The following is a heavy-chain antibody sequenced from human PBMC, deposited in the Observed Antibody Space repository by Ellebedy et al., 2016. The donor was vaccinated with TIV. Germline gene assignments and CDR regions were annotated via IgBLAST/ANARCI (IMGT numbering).Heavy chain of an antibody. Sequence: AASVKVSCKASGYTFASYGVNWVRQAPGQGLAWMGWINTNSGNPTYAQAFTARIVFSLDTSVSTESLQISSLRAEDSAVYYCARTGIWGNAFDIWGQGTMVTVSS. J-gene: IGHJ3*02. D-gene: IGHD7-27*01. CDR1: GYTFASYG. V-gene: IGHV7-4-1*02. CDR2: INTNSGNP. CDR3: ARTGIWGNAFDI.